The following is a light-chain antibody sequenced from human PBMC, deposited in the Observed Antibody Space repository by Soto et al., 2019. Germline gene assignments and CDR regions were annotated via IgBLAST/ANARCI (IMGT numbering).Light chain of an antibody. J-gene: IGLJ2*01. CDR1: GGDVGGYNY. V-gene: IGLV2-14*03. Sequence: QSVLTQPASVSGSPGQSITISCTGTGGDVGGYNYVSWYQQHPGKAPKVMIYDVSKRPSGISNRFSGSKSGNTASLTISGLQIEDEADYYCSSCTSGSTRVVFGGGTQLTVL. CDR2: DVS. CDR3: SSCTSGSTRVV.